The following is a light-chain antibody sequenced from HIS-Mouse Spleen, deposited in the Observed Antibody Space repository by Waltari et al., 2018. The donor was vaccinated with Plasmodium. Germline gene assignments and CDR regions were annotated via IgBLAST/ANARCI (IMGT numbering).Light chain of an antibody. CDR1: ALPKKL. J-gene: IGLJ3*02. CDR2: EDS. Sequence: SYELTQPPSVSVSPGQTARITCSGAALPKKLAYWYQQKSGQAPVLVIYEDSKRPSGIPEIFSGSSSGTMATLTISGAQVEDEADYYCYSTDSSGNHRVFGGGTKLTVL. CDR3: YSTDSSGNHRV. V-gene: IGLV3-10*01.